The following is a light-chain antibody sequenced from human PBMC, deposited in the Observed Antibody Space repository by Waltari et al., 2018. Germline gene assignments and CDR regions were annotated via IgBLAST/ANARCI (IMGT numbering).Light chain of an antibody. CDR2: ENN. Sequence: QSVLRQPPSVSGAPGQRVTISCAGSSSNIGTYYVKWYQQLPGTAPKLLIYENNKRPSGVSDRFSASPSGTSASLTIAGLQSEDEADYYCQSFDNDLTAYIFGTGTRLTVL. J-gene: IGLJ1*01. V-gene: IGLV1-40*01. CDR1: SSNIGTYY. CDR3: QSFDNDLTAYI.